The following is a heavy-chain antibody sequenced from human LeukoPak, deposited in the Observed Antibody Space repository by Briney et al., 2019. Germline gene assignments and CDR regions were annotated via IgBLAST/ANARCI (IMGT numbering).Heavy chain of an antibody. Sequence: SETLSLTCTVSGGSISSSSYYWGWIRQPPGKGLEWIGSIYYSGSTYYNPSLKSRVTISVDTSKNQFSLKLSSVTAADTAVYYCARGGFGELLYPDYWGQGTLVTVSS. J-gene: IGHJ4*02. D-gene: IGHD3-10*01. V-gene: IGHV4-39*07. CDR1: GGSISSSSYY. CDR3: ARGGFGELLYPDY. CDR2: IYYSGST.